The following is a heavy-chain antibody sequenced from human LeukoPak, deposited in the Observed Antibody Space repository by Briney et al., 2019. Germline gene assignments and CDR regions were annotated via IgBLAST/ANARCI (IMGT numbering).Heavy chain of an antibody. V-gene: IGHV3-21*01. D-gene: IGHD2-2*01. CDR1: RFTFSSYS. CDR2: ISSSSSYI. J-gene: IGHJ5*02. CDR3: ARDCSSTSCYARHWFDP. Sequence: GGSLRLSCAASRFTFSSYSMNWVRQAPGKGLEWVSSISSSSSYIYYADSVKGRFTISRDNAKNSLYLQMNSLRAEDTAVYYCARDCSSTSCYARHWFDPWGQGTLVTVSS.